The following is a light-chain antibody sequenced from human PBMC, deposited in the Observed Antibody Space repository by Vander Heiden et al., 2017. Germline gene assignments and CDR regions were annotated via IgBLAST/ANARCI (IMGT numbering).Light chain of an antibody. CDR1: QGISSW. V-gene: IGKV1-5*03. CDR3: QQYNSYSLA. Sequence: IRLTQSPSTLSASVGDRVTITCRASQGISSWLAWYQQKPGKAPKLLIYTASSLESGVPSRFSGSGSGTEFTLTISSLQPDDFATYYCQQYNSYSLAFGQGTKVEIK. J-gene: IGKJ1*01. CDR2: TAS.